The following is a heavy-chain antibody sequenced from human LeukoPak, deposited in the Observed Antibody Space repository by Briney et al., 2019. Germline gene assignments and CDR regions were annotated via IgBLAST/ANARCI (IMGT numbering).Heavy chain of an antibody. V-gene: IGHV3-23*01. Sequence: GGSLRLSCEVSEFPFSIYAMAWVRQAPGQGLEWVSAIDASGSDTYYTDSVKGRFTISRGNSKNTLYLQMNSLRAEDTAVYYCLTVTTGNYWGQGTLVTVSS. CDR1: EFPFSIYA. J-gene: IGHJ4*02. CDR2: IDASGSDT. D-gene: IGHD4-17*01. CDR3: LTVTTGNY.